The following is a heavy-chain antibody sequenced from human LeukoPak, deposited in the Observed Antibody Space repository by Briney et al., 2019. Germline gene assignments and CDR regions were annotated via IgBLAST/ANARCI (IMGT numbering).Heavy chain of an antibody. J-gene: IGHJ4*02. Sequence: GGSLRLSCAASGFTFSRYGMHWVRQTPGKGLEWVSAISGSGGFTYYADSVKGRFTISRDNSKNTLYLQMNSLRAEDTAVYYCAKGAAAGPFDYWGQGTLVTVSS. D-gene: IGHD6-13*01. CDR3: AKGAAAGPFDY. CDR1: GFTFSRYG. CDR2: ISGSGGFT. V-gene: IGHV3-23*01.